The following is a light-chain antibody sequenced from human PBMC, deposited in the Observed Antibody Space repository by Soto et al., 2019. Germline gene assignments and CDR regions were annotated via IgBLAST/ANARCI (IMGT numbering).Light chain of an antibody. CDR3: QQGGNRPPRT. CDR2: HAS. CDR1: ESVGSY. V-gene: IGKV3-11*01. J-gene: IGKJ1*01. Sequence: EVVLTQSPATLPLSPGESATLSCRASESVGSYLAWYQQRPGQAPRLVVYHASTRATGIPARFSGSGSGTDFTLTISSLEPEDFAVYYCQQGGNRPPRTFGQGTKVEVK.